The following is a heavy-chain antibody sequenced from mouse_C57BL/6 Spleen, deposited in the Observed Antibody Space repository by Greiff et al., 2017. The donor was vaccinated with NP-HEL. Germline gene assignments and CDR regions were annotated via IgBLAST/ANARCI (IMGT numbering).Heavy chain of an antibody. V-gene: IGHV1-64*01. J-gene: IGHJ4*01. D-gene: IGHD4-1*02. CDR1: GYTFTSYW. CDR3: ASPSTGTKAMDY. Sequence: QVQLQQPGAELVKPGASVKLSCKASGYTFTSYWMHWVKQRPGQGLEWIGMIHPNSGSTNYNEKFKSKATLTVDKSSSTAYMQLSSLTSEDSAVYYCASPSTGTKAMDYWGQGTSVTVSS. CDR2: IHPNSGST.